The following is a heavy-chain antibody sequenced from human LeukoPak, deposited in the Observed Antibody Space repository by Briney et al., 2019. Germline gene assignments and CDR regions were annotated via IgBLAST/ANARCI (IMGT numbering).Heavy chain of an antibody. J-gene: IGHJ4*02. CDR3: ARSMTPIYFDY. CDR2: IYSGGNT. CDR1: GFTVSSNY. V-gene: IGHV3-53*01. D-gene: IGHD6-6*01. Sequence: PGGSLRLSCAASGFTVSSNYMSWVRQAPGKGLEWVSVIYSGGNTYYADSVKGRFTISRDNSKNTLYLQMNGLRAEDTAVYYCARSMTPIYFDYWGQGTLVTVSS.